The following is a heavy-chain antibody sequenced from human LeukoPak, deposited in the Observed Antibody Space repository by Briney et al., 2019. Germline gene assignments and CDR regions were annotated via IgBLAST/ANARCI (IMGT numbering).Heavy chain of an antibody. CDR3: ARSYYYDCSCHY. Sequence: GGSLTLSCAASGFTFRSYSMNRLRQAPGKELEGVSSISSSNRNKYDADSGRGRLTISRANANNSMNLQMHSLRAEDTAVYYCARSYYYDCSCHYWGQGTLVTVSS. CDR1: GFTFRSYS. J-gene: IGHJ4*02. D-gene: IGHD3-22*01. V-gene: IGHV3-21*01. CDR2: ISSSNRNK.